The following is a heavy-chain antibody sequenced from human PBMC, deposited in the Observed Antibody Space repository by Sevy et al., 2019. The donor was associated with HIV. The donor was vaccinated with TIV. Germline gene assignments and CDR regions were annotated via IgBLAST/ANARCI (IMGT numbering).Heavy chain of an antibody. CDR2: ISYDGNNK. D-gene: IGHD3-22*01. CDR1: GFTFSTYA. CDR3: PSHYYDSTGYYYPLDY. Sequence: GGSLRLSCTASGFTFSTYAMYWVRQAPGKGLEWVAVISYDGNNKDYADSVKGRFTVSRDNSKNTLYLQMNSLRAEDTAVYYCPSHYYDSTGYYYPLDYWGQGTLVTVSS. J-gene: IGHJ4*02. V-gene: IGHV3-30*04.